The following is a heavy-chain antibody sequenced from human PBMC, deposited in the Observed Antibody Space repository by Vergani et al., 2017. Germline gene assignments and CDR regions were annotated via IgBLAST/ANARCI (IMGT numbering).Heavy chain of an antibody. D-gene: IGHD3-3*01. CDR3: AGDGLDYDFLGGYSPNYGKGV. CDR1: GGTFSSYA. J-gene: IGHJ6*01. CDR2: IIPIFGTA. V-gene: IGHV1-69*12. Sequence: QVQLVQSGAEVKKPGSSVKVSCKASGGTFSSYAISWVRQAPGQGLEWMGGIIPIFGTANYAQKFQGRVTITADESTSTAYMELSSLRSAETGVYYCAGDGLDYDFLGGYSPNYGKGVWGQGP.